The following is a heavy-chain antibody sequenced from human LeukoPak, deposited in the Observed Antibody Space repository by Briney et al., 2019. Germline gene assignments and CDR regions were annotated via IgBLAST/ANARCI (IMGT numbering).Heavy chain of an antibody. J-gene: IGHJ4*02. CDR1: GYTFPEIS. CDR2: FDPENGET. V-gene: IGHV1-24*01. D-gene: IGHD3-16*01. CDR3: AASGGYFDY. Sequence: ASVKVSCKVSGYTFPEISIHWVRQAPGKGLEWMGGFDPENGETVSARRFQGRLTMTEDTSSDTAYMELSSLTSEDTAVYYCAASGGYFDYWGQGTLVTVSS.